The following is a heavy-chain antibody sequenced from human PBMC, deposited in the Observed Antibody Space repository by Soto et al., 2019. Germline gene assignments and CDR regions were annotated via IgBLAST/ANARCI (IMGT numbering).Heavy chain of an antibody. J-gene: IGHJ4*02. CDR2: SYYTGNT. CDR1: GGSISSGGTGSY. D-gene: IGHD1-1*01. Sequence: QVQLQESGPGLVKPSQTLSLTCTVSGGSISSGGTGSYWTWIRQLPGKGLECIGYSYYTGNTYYNPSLKRRPTLSIDTSENQFSLKPTSVTAADTAVYFCASGHDAYKVRYWGQGTLVTVSS. V-gene: IGHV4-31*03. CDR3: ASGHDAYKVRY.